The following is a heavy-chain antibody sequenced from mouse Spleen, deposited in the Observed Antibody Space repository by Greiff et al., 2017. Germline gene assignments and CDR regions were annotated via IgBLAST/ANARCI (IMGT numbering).Heavy chain of an antibody. V-gene: IGHV5-6*01. CDR2: ISSGGSYT. CDR1: GFTFSSYG. Sequence: EVHLVESGGDLVKPGGSLKLSCAASGFTFSSYGMSWVRQTPDKRLEWVATISSGGSYTYYPDSVKGRFTISRDNAKNTLYLQMSSLKSEDTAMYYCARQGTGDFDYWGQGTTLTVSS. D-gene: IGHD4-1*01. CDR3: ARQGTGDFDY. J-gene: IGHJ2*01.